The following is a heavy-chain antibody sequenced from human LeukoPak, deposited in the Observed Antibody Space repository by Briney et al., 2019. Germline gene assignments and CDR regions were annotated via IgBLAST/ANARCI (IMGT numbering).Heavy chain of an antibody. V-gene: IGHV3-49*04. Sequence: PGRSLRLSCTASGFTFGDYAMSWARQAPGKGLEWVGFIRSKAYGGTTEYAASVKGRFTISRDDSKSIAYLQMNSLKTEDTAVYYCTRSGWYAYWGQGTLVTVSS. CDR1: GFTFGDYA. D-gene: IGHD6-19*01. CDR3: TRSGWYAY. CDR2: IRSKAYGGTT. J-gene: IGHJ4*02.